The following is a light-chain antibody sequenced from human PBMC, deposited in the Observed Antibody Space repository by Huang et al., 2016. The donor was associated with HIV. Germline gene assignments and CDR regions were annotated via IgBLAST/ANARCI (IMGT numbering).Light chain of an antibody. V-gene: IGKV1-39*01. CDR1: QSISSY. Sequence: DIQMTQSPSSLSASVGDRVTITCRASQSISSYLNWYQQIPGKAPKLLIYTSSNLQSGVPSRLSGSGSGTDFTLTIGSLQPEDVATYWCQQTYSTPWTFGQGTKVE. CDR2: TSS. J-gene: IGKJ1*01. CDR3: QQTYSTPWT.